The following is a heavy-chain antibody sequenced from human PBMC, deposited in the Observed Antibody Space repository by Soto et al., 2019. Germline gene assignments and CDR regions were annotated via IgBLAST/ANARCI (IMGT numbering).Heavy chain of an antibody. J-gene: IGHJ6*04. V-gene: IGHV3-48*01. CDR2: INGDGSPT. D-gene: IGHD6-6*01. CDR1: GFTFSAYA. Sequence: GGSLRLSCAVSGFTFSAYAMTWVRQGPGKGLEWVSSINGDGSPTYYADSVKGRFTISRDNAKNSLYLQMNSLRAEDTAVYYCARDQESRVDVWGKGTTVTVSS. CDR3: ARDQESRVDV.